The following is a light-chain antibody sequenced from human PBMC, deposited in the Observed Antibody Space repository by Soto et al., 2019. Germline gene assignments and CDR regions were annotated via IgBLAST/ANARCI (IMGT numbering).Light chain of an antibody. J-gene: IGLJ1*01. CDR3: QTYDSSLSGYV. CDR2: TNI. V-gene: IGLV1-40*01. Sequence: QTVVTQPPSVSGAPGQRVTISCTGSSSNIGTGYDVHWYQQLPGAAPKLLIYTNINRPSGVPDRFSGSKSGTSASLAITGIQAEDEADYYCQTYDSSLSGYVFGTGTKVTVL. CDR1: SSNIGTGYD.